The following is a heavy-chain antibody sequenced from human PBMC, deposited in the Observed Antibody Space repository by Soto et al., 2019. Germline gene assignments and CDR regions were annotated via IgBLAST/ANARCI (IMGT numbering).Heavy chain of an antibody. CDR2: ISGSGGST. Sequence: EVQLLESGGGLVQPGGSLRLSCSASGFAFSNYAMSWVRQAPGKGLEWVSGISGSGGSTYYADSVKGRFTVSRDNSKNTLHLQMNSLRAEDTAVYYCAKATASRGYCSGGSFNRFDYWGQGTLVTVSS. D-gene: IGHD2-15*01. CDR1: GFAFSNYA. CDR3: AKATASRGYCSGGSFNRFDY. V-gene: IGHV3-23*01. J-gene: IGHJ4*02.